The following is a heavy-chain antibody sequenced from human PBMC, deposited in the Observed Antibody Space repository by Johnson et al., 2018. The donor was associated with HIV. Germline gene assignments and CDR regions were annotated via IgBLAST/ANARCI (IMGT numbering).Heavy chain of an antibody. V-gene: IGHV3-30*18. CDR3: AKQNRGAFDI. CDR2: FSFDGVCE. Sequence: VQLVESGGGVVQPGRSLRLSCAASGFTFSSYGMHWVRQAPGKGLDWVAIFSFDGVCEECADSVKGRFTISRDTSKNTLYFQMNGLRAEDTAVYYCAKQNRGAFDIWGQGTMVTVSS. CDR1: GFTFSSYG. J-gene: IGHJ3*02.